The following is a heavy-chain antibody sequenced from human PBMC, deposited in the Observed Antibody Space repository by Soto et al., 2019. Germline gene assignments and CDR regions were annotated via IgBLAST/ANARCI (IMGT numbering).Heavy chain of an antibody. CDR2: ISYDGSNK. J-gene: IGHJ4*02. D-gene: IGHD6-13*01. CDR1: GFTFSSYG. CDR3: ANIGVSSSWFVWWDISRGSAQGDY. Sequence: QVQLVESGGGVVQPGRSLRLSCAASGFTFSSYGMHWVRQAPGKGLEWVAVISYDGSNKYYADSVKGRFTISRDNSKNTLYLQMNSLRAEDTAVYYCANIGVSSSWFVWWDISRGSAQGDYWGQGTLVTVSS. V-gene: IGHV3-30*18.